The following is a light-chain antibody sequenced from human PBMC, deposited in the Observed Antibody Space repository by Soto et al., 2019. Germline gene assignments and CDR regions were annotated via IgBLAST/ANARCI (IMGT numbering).Light chain of an antibody. Sequence: QLVLTQSPSASGTPGQTVSISCSGSSSNIGRNYVYWYQQFPGTAPKLLIYRNNQRPSGVPERFFGSKSGTSASLVISGLRSEDEADFYCAAWDDSLSGSWVFGGGTKLTVL. J-gene: IGLJ3*02. CDR3: AAWDDSLSGSWV. CDR2: RNN. V-gene: IGLV1-47*01. CDR1: SSNIGRNY.